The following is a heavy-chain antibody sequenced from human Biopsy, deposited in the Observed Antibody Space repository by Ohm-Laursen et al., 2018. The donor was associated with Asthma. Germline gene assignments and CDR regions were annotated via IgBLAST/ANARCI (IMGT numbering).Heavy chain of an antibody. D-gene: IGHD3-22*01. V-gene: IGHV1-69*04. Sequence: SVKVSCKASGGSFSNFAFSWVRQAPGHGLEWMGTILTKFDITSYAEKFQGRVTITADKSTSTTYMELSRLRSEDTAVYYCARSYDTDSYPVLVLDYWGQGTLVTVSS. J-gene: IGHJ4*02. CDR1: GGSFSNFA. CDR2: ILTKFDIT. CDR3: ARSYDTDSYPVLVLDY.